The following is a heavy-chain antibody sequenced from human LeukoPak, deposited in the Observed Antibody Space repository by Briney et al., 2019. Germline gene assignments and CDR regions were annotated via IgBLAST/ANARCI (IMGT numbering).Heavy chain of an antibody. Sequence: ASVKVSCKASGGTFSSYAISWVRQAPGQGLEWMGGIIPIFGTANYAQKFQGRVTITADESTSTAYMELSSLRSEDTAVYYCARDKIPTGDALDIWGQGTMVTVSS. J-gene: IGHJ3*02. D-gene: IGHD1-14*01. CDR1: GGTFSSYA. CDR3: ARDKIPTGDALDI. V-gene: IGHV1-69*13. CDR2: IIPIFGTA.